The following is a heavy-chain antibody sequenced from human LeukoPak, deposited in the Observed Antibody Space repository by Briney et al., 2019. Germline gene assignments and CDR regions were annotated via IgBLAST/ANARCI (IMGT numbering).Heavy chain of an antibody. V-gene: IGHV4-38-2*01. Sequence: SETLSLTCAVSGYSISSGYCWGWIRQPPGKGLEWIGSIYHSGSTYYNPSLKSRVTISVDTSKNQFSLKLSSVTAADTAVYYCARYLRGDNAFDIWGQGTMVTVSS. D-gene: IGHD3-3*01. CDR1: GYSISSGYC. J-gene: IGHJ3*02. CDR3: ARYLRGDNAFDI. CDR2: IYHSGST.